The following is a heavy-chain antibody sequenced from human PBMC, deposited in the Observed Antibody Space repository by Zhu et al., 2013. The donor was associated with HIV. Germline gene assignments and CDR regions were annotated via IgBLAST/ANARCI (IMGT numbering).Heavy chain of an antibody. V-gene: IGHV1-18*01. J-gene: IGHJ4*02. CDR3: ARDLATYYYDSSGQNLNY. Sequence: QVQLLQSGAEVKKPGASVRISCTASGYTFTDHDINWVRQATGGSLEWMGYINAYNGDTNYAQKFQGRVTMTTDTSTRTAYMELRSLRSDDTAVYHCARDLATYYYDSSGQNLNYWGQGTLVTVSS. CDR2: INAYNGDT. CDR1: GYTFTDHD. D-gene: IGHD3-22*01.